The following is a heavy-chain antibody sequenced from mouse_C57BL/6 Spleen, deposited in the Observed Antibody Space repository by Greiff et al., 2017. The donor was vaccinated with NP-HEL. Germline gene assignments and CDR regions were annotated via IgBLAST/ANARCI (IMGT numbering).Heavy chain of an antibody. Sequence: EVHLVESGPGLVKPSQSLSLTCSVTGYSITSGYYWNWIRQFPGNKLEWMGYISYDGSNNYNPSLKNRISITRDTSKNQFFLKLNSVTTEDTATYYCAREGICITTVVDYAMDYWGQGTSVTVSS. CDR2: ISYDGSN. CDR1: GYSITSGYY. J-gene: IGHJ4*01. V-gene: IGHV3-6*01. D-gene: IGHD1-1*01. CDR3: AREGICITTVVDYAMDY.